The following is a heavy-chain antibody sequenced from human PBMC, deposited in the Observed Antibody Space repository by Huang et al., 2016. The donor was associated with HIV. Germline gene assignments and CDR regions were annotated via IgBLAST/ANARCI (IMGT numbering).Heavy chain of an antibody. D-gene: IGHD3-10*01. V-gene: IGHV5-51*01. CDR3: ARLIGSPSFYYGLDV. Sequence: EVQLVQSGAEVKKPGESLKISCKGSGYRFRSNWIGWVRQMPGKGLEWMGIIYPGDSDTRYSPSFQGQVTISADKSIKTAYLQWSSLKASDTAMYYCARLIGSPSFYYGLDVWGQGTTVTVSS. CDR1: GYRFRSNW. J-gene: IGHJ6*02. CDR2: IYPGDSDT.